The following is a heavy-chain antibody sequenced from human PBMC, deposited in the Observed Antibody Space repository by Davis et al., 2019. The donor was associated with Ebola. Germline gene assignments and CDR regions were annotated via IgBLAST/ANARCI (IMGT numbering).Heavy chain of an antibody. J-gene: IGHJ6*02. V-gene: IGHV3-11*04. CDR2: ISSSGSTI. CDR1: GFTFSDYY. D-gene: IGHD6-6*01. Sequence: GESLKISCAASGFTFSDYYMSWIRQAPGKGLEWVSYISSSGSTIYYADSVKGRFTISRDNSKNTLYLQMNSLRAEDTAVYYCARELSLFGSSTYYYYGMDVWGQGTTVTVSS. CDR3: ARELSLFGSSTYYYYGMDV.